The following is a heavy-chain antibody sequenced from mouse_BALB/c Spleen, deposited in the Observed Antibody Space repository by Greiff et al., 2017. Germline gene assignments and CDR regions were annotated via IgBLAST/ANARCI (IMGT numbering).Heavy chain of an antibody. J-gene: IGHJ2*01. CDR3: ARPVYYDYYFDY. Sequence: QVQLQQSGAELAKPGASVKMSCKASGYTFTSYWMHWVKQRPGQGLEWIGYINPSTGYTEYNQKFKDKATLTADKSSSTAYMQLSSLTSEDSAVYYCARPVYYDYYFDYWGQGTTLTVSS. V-gene: IGHV1-7*01. CDR1: GYTFTSYW. CDR2: INPSTGYT. D-gene: IGHD2-4*01.